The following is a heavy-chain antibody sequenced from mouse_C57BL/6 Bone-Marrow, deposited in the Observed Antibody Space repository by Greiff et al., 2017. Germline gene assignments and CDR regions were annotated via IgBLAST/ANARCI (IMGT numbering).Heavy chain of an antibody. V-gene: IGHV2-5*01. Sequence: VQLQQSGPGLVQPSQSLSITCTVSGFSLTSYGVHWVRQSPGKGLEWLGVIWRGGSTDYNADFLSRLIITKDNSKSQVFFKMNSMQADDTAIYYCAKDGYCLLAYWGQGTLVTVSA. CDR3: AKDGYCLLAY. D-gene: IGHD2-3*01. J-gene: IGHJ3*01. CDR2: IWRGGST. CDR1: GFSLTSYG.